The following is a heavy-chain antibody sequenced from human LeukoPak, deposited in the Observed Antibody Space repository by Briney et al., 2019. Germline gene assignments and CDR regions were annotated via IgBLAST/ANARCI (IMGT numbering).Heavy chain of an antibody. D-gene: IGHD1-26*01. CDR2: VYYTGST. CDR3: ARGYSGNYGRFDS. CDR1: GGFISSYY. Sequence: SETLSLTCTVSGGFISSYYWSWIRQSPGKGLEWIGNVYYTGSTKYNPSLKSRVTISVDTSKNQFFLKLSSVTAADAAVYYCARGYSGNYGRFDSWGQGILVTVSS. J-gene: IGHJ4*02. V-gene: IGHV4-59*01.